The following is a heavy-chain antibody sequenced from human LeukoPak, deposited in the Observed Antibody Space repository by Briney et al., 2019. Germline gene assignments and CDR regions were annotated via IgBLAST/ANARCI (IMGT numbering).Heavy chain of an antibody. J-gene: IGHJ4*02. CDR1: GGSISSGGYS. D-gene: IGHD4-23*01. Sequence: SQTLSLTCAVSGGSISSGGYSWSWIRQPPGKGLEWIGYIYHSGSTYYNPSLKSRVAISVDRSKNQFSLKLSSVTAADTAVYYCARHRDGGDYWGQGTLVTVSS. CDR3: ARHRDGGDY. CDR2: IYHSGST. V-gene: IGHV4-30-2*01.